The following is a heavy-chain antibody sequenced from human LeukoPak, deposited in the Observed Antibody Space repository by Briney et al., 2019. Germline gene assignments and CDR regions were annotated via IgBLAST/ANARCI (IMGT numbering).Heavy chain of an antibody. Sequence: GASVKVSCKASGGTFSSYAISWVRQAPGQGLEWMGGIIPIFGTANYAQKFQGRVTITADESTSTAYMELSSLRSEDTAVYYCARPIWSGYYNPFYGMDVWGQGTTATVSS. CDR3: ARPIWSGYYNPFYGMDV. D-gene: IGHD3-3*01. V-gene: IGHV1-69*13. J-gene: IGHJ6*02. CDR2: IIPIFGTA. CDR1: GGTFSSYA.